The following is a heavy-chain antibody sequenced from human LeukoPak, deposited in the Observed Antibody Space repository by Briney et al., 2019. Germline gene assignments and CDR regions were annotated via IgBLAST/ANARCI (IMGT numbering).Heavy chain of an antibody. CDR3: ARSSGLYYYYGMDV. CDR2: IKQDGSEK. J-gene: IGHJ6*02. CDR1: GFTFSTYW. Sequence: GGSLRLSCAASGFTFSTYWMSWVRQAPGKGLEWVVNIKQDGSEKDYVDSVKGRFTISRDNAKNSLYLQMNSLRAEDTAVYYCARSSGLYYYYGMDVWGQGTTVTVSS. V-gene: IGHV3-7*01. D-gene: IGHD6-19*01.